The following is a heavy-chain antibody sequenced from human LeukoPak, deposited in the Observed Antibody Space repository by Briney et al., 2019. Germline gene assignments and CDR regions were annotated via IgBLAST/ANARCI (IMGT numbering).Heavy chain of an antibody. V-gene: IGHV3-23*01. CDR3: AKSRGSGSNMARGVNFDY. CDR1: GFTFSSYG. Sequence: GGTLRLSCAASGFTFSSYGMSWVRQAPGKGLEWVSAISGSGGSTYYADSVKGRFTISRDNSKNTLFLQMNSLSAEDTALYYCAKSRGSGSNMARGVNFDYWGQGTLVTVSS. D-gene: IGHD3-10*01. J-gene: IGHJ4*02. CDR2: ISGSGGST.